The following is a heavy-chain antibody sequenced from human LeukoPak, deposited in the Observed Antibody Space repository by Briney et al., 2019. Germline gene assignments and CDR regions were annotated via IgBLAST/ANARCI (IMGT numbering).Heavy chain of an antibody. D-gene: IGHD2-15*01. V-gene: IGHV1-8*02. CDR3: ARVVAATPYFDY. CDR1: GYTFTSYD. J-gene: IGHJ4*02. Sequence: ASVKVSCKASGYTFTSYDINWVRQATGQGLEWMGWMNPNSGNTGYAQKFQGRVTMTRDTSTSTVYMELSSLRSEDTAVYYCARVVAATPYFDYWGQGTLVTVSS. CDR2: MNPNSGNT.